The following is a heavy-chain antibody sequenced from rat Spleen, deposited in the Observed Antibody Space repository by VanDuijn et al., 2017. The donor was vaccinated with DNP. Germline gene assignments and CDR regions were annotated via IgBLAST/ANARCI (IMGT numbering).Heavy chain of an antibody. J-gene: IGHJ2*01. CDR3: ARPNFGSPYYFDY. D-gene: IGHD1-3*01. CDR1: GFTFSNYD. V-gene: IGHV5-7*01. CDR2: ISYDGSST. Sequence: EVQLVESGGGLVQPGRSMKLSCAASGFTFSNYDMAWVRQAPKKGLEWVATISYDGSSTYYRDSVKGRFTISRNNAKNTPYLQMDSLRSEDTATYYCARPNFGSPYYFDYWGQGVMVTVSS.